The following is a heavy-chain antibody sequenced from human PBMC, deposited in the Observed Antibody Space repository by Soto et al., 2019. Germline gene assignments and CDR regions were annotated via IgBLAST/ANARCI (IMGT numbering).Heavy chain of an antibody. CDR1: GGSISSSSYY. Sequence: PSETLSLTCAVSGGSISSSSYYWGWIRQPPGKGLEWIGSIYYSGSTYYNPSLKSRVTISVDTSKNQFSLKLSSVTAADTAVYYCASPTTASYYYGMDVWGQGTTVTVS. V-gene: IGHV4-39*01. CDR3: ASPTTASYYYGMDV. CDR2: IYYSGST. J-gene: IGHJ6*02.